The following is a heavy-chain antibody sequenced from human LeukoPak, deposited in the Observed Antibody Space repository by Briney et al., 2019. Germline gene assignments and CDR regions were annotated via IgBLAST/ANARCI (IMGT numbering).Heavy chain of an antibody. CDR2: IYSGGST. V-gene: IGHV3-53*01. J-gene: IGHJ4*02. Sequence: GGSLRLSCAASGFTVSSNYMSWVRQAPGKGLEWVSVIYSGGSTYYADSVKGRFTISRDNSKDTLYLQMNSLRAEDTAVYYCARDPSYGGYEGYWGQGTLVTVSS. CDR1: GFTVSSNY. D-gene: IGHD5-12*01. CDR3: ARDPSYGGYEGY.